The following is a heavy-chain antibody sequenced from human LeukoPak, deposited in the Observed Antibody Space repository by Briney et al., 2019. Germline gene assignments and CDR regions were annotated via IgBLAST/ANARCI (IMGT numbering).Heavy chain of an antibody. CDR1: GFTFSSYG. J-gene: IGHJ6*04. D-gene: IGHD3-10*01. Sequence: GGSLRLSCAASGFTFSSYGMHWVRQAPGKGLEWVAVIWYDGSNKYYADSVKGRFTISRDNSKNTLYLQMNSLRAEDTAVYYCARDSGYYGSGVGGRRGMDVWGKGTTITVSS. V-gene: IGHV3-33*01. CDR3: ARDSGYYGSGVGGRRGMDV. CDR2: IWYDGSNK.